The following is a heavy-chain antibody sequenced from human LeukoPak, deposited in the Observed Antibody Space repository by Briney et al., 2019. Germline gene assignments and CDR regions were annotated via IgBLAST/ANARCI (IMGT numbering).Heavy chain of an antibody. J-gene: IGHJ4*02. CDR2: IKSDESST. Sequence: GGSLRLSCAASGFTFSSYWMHWVRQAPGKGLVWVSRIKSDESSTKYADSVKGRFIISRDNAKNTLYLQMNSLRAEDTAVYYCARGYSSGWEDYFDYWGQGTLVTVSS. D-gene: IGHD6-19*01. CDR1: GFTFSSYW. CDR3: ARGYSSGWEDYFDY. V-gene: IGHV3-74*01.